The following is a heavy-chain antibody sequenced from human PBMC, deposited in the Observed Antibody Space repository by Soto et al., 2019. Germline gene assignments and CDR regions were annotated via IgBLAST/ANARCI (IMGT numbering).Heavy chain of an antibody. J-gene: IGHJ4*02. D-gene: IGHD4-17*01. CDR3: ARWATVTRSARFDY. CDR2: IYYSGST. V-gene: IGHV4-59*01. CDR1: GGSISSYY. Sequence: SETLSLTCTVSGGSISSYYWSWIRQPPGKGLEWIGYIYYSGSTNYNPSLKSRVTISVDTSKNQFSLKLSSVTAADTAVYYCARWATVTRSARFDYWGQGTLVTVSS.